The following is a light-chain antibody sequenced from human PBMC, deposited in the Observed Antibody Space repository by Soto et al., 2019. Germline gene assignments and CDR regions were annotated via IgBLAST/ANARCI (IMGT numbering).Light chain of an antibody. J-gene: IGLJ1*01. V-gene: IGLV2-23*02. Sequence: QSALTQPASVSGSPGQSITISCTGTSSDVGSYNLVSWYQQRPGKAPLLMVYEVDKRPSRVSSRFSGSKSGNTASLTISGLQAEDEADYYCSSYAGSSTSVFGTATKVTVL. CDR1: SSDVGSYNL. CDR3: SSYAGSSTSV. CDR2: EVD.